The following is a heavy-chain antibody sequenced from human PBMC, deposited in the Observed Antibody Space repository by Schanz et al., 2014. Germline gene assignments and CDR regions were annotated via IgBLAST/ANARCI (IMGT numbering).Heavy chain of an antibody. V-gene: IGHV3-21*05. CDR1: GFIFSSYS. J-gene: IGHJ4*01. CDR3: AREQIMAAAGLVDY. CDR2: ISSGSSYA. Sequence: EQLVESGGGVVQPGRSLRLSCAASGFIFSSYSMNWVRQAPGKGLEWVSDISSGSSYANYADSVKGRFTISRDNSKNTLYLQMNSLRAEDAAVYYCAREQIMAAAGLVDYWGHGTLVTVSS. D-gene: IGHD6-13*01.